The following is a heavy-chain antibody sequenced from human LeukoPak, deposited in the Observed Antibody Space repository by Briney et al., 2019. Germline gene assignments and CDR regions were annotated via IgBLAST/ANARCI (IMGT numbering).Heavy chain of an antibody. V-gene: IGHV1-18*01. D-gene: IGHD1-26*01. CDR2: ISGYNGNT. Sequence: GASVKVSCKASGYTFTNYGISWVRQAPGQGLEWMGWISGYNGNTKYAQKFQSRVTMTTDTSTNTVNMELRSLRSDDTAVFYCARSGSHNYYYYGMDVWGRGTTVIVSS. J-gene: IGHJ6*02. CDR3: ARSGSHNYYYYGMDV. CDR1: GYTFTNYG.